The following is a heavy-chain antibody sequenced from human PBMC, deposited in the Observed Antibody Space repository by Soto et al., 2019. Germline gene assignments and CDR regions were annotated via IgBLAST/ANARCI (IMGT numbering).Heavy chain of an antibody. CDR1: GGSISSGGYY. Sequence: TLSLTCTVSGGSISSGGYYWSWIRQHPGKGLEWIGYIYYSGSTYYNPSLKSRVTISVDTSKNQFSLKLSSVTAADTAVYYCARDRLRANYDFWSGPSLGYGMDVWGQGTTVTVSS. CDR3: ARDRLRANYDFWSGPSLGYGMDV. J-gene: IGHJ6*02. V-gene: IGHV4-31*03. D-gene: IGHD3-3*01. CDR2: IYYSGST.